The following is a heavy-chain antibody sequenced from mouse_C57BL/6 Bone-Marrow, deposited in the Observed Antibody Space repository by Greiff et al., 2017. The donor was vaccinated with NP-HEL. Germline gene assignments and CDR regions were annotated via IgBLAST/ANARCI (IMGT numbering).Heavy chain of an antibody. D-gene: IGHD2-10*02. CDR2: ISAGGSYT. CDR1: GFTFSSYA. CDR3: AREMGYGNYEDAMDY. V-gene: IGHV5-4*01. J-gene: IGHJ4*01. Sequence: EVKLVESGGGLVKPGGSLKLSCAASGFTFSSYAMSWVRQTPEQRLEWVATISAGGSYTYYPDNVKGRFTISRDNAKNNLYLQMSHLKSEDTAMYYCAREMGYGNYEDAMDYWGQGTSVTVSS.